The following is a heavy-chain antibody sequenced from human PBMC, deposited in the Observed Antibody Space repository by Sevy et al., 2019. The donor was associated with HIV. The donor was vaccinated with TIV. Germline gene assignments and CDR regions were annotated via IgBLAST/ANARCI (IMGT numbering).Heavy chain of an antibody. CDR2: ISSSGSYI. CDR3: AREDYSNYYFYAMDV. D-gene: IGHD4-4*01. Sequence: GGSLRLSCAASGFTFSSYAMSWVRQAPGKGLEWVSSISSSGSYIYYGDSMKGRFTISRDNAKNSLFLQMNSLRAEDTAVYYCAREDYSNYYFYAMDVWGQGTTVTASS. CDR1: GFTFSSYA. V-gene: IGHV3-21*01. J-gene: IGHJ6*02.